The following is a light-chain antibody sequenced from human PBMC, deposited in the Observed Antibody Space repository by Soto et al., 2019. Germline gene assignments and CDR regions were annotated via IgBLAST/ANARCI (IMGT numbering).Light chain of an antibody. CDR3: QQYNDWPPLYT. Sequence: EIVMTQSPATLSVSPGERATLSCRASQSVSTNLAWYQQKPGQAPRLLIYGASTGATGIPARFSGSGSGTEFTLTISSLQSEDFAVYYCQQYNDWPPLYTFGQGTKLEIK. V-gene: IGKV3-15*01. CDR1: QSVSTN. J-gene: IGKJ2*01. CDR2: GAS.